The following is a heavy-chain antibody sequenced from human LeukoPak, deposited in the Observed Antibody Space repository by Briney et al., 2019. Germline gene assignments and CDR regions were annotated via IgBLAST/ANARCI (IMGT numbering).Heavy chain of an antibody. V-gene: IGHV3-23*01. CDR1: GFTFSSYA. CDR2: ISGSGGST. J-gene: IGHJ6*02. Sequence: GGSLRLSCAASGFTFSSYAMSWVRQAPGKGLEWVSAISGSGGSTYYADSVKGRFTISRDNSKNTLYLQMNSLRAEDTAVYYCXXXXXXXXDYYYYGMDVWGQGTTVTVSS. CDR3: XXXXXXXXDYYYYGMDV.